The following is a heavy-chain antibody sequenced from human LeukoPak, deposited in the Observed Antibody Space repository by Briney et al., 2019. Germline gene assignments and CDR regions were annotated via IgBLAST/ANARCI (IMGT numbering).Heavy chain of an antibody. J-gene: IGHJ4*02. CDR2: IYHSGST. Sequence: PSETLSLTCTVSGGFISSYYWSWIRQPPGKGLEWIGYIYHSGSTNYNPSLKSRVTISLDTSKRQFSLKLSSVTAADTAVYYCARATVSWSRTCYFDYWGQGTLVTVSS. V-gene: IGHV4-59*12. CDR3: ARATVSWSRTCYFDY. D-gene: IGHD4-11*01. CDR1: GGFISSYY.